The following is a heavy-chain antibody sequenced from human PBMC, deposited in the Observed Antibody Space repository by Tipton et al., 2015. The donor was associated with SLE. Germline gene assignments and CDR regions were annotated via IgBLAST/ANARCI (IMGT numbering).Heavy chain of an antibody. D-gene: IGHD3-10*01. J-gene: IGHJ4*01. CDR3: ARGAKERITLVRVRPHYFDY. CDR1: GGSLSGYW. Sequence: TLSLTCTVYGGSLSGYWWSWIRQSPGKGLEWIGEIYPTGRTDYNPSLMSRVTISVDTSQNQFSLRLTSVTAADTAVYYCARGAKERITLVRVRPHYFDYWGQGSLVTVSS. V-gene: IGHV4-34*01. CDR2: IYPTGRT.